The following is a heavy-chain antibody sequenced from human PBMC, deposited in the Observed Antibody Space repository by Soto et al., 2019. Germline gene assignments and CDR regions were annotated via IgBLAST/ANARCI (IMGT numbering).Heavy chain of an antibody. Sequence: GASVKVSYKASGYAFTSYCMHLVRQAPGQGLEWMGIINPSGGSTSYAQKFHGRVTMTRDTSTSTVYMELSSLRSEDTAVYYCARVSSSNDNWFDPWGQGTMVTVSS. D-gene: IGHD4-4*01. CDR1: GYAFTSYC. J-gene: IGHJ5*02. CDR2: INPSGGST. V-gene: IGHV1-46*01. CDR3: ARVSSSNDNWFDP.